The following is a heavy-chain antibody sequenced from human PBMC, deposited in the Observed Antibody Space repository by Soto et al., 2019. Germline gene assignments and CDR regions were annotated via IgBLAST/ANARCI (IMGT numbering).Heavy chain of an antibody. J-gene: IGHJ4*02. Sequence: GGSLRLSCAASGFTFSNYWMSWVRQAPGKGLEWVANIKQDGSQNYYVDSVKGRLTTSRDHTKHSFYLQMNSLRAEDTAVDYCARDHINGWKFDYWGRGTLVTVSS. D-gene: IGHD6-19*01. V-gene: IGHV3-7*01. CDR1: GFTFSNYW. CDR3: ARDHINGWKFDY. CDR2: IKQDGSQN.